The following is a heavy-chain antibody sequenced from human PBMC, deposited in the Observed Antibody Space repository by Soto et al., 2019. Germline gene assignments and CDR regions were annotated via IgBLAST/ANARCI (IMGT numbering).Heavy chain of an antibody. J-gene: IGHJ4*02. V-gene: IGHV1-69*12. CDR2: IIPIFGTA. CDR3: ARGGDHQLTIRHFDY. CDR1: GGTFSSYA. Sequence: QVQLVQSGAEVKKPGPSLKVSCKASGGTFSSYAISWVRQAPGQGLGGMGGIIPIFGTANYAQKFQGRVTITADESTSTAYMELSSLRSEDTAVYYCARGGDHQLTIRHFDYWGQGTLVTVSS. D-gene: IGHD3-16*01.